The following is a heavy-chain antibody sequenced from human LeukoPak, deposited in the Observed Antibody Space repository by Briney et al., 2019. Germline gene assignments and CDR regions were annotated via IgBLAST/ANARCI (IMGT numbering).Heavy chain of an antibody. J-gene: IGHJ4*02. CDR3: ARMWDRDYSDY. Sequence: SQTLSLTCTVSGGSISSGSYHWSWIRQPAGKGLEWIGRIYTSGSINYNPSLKSRVTISADTSKNQFSLKLSSVTAADTAVYYCARMWDRDYSDYWGQGTLVTVSS. D-gene: IGHD1-26*01. V-gene: IGHV4-61*02. CDR2: IYTSGSI. CDR1: GGSISSGSYH.